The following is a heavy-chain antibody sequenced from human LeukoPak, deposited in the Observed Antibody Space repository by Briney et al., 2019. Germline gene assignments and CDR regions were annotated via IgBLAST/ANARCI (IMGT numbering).Heavy chain of an antibody. CDR1: GFTFSSYA. V-gene: IGHV1-8*02. J-gene: IGHJ4*02. CDR2: MNPNSGNT. Sequence: GRSLRLSCAASGFTFSSYAMHWVRQATGQGLEWMGWMNPNSGNTGYAQKFQGRVTMTRNTSISTAYMELSSLRSEDTAVYYCARGSNFDYWGQGTLVTASS. CDR3: ARGSNFDY.